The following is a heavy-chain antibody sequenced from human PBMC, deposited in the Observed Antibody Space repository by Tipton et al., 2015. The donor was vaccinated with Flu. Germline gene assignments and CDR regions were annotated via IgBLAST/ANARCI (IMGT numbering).Heavy chain of an antibody. V-gene: IGHV4-39*01. Sequence: GLVKPSETLSLTCTVSGGSISSSSYYWGWIRQPPGKGLEWIGSIYYSGITYYNPSLKSRVTISVDTSKNQFSLKLSSVTAADTAVYYCASHVCCYQGNFDYWGQGTLVTVSS. CDR1: GGSISSSSYY. J-gene: IGHJ4*02. D-gene: IGHD2-2*01. CDR3: ASHVCCYQGNFDY. CDR2: IYYSGIT.